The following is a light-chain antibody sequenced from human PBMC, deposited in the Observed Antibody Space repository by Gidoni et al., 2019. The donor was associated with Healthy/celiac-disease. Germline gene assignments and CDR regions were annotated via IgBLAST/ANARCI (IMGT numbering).Light chain of an antibody. J-gene: IGKJ4*01. V-gene: IGKV1-33*01. CDR1: QDISNY. Sequence: DIQMTQSPSSLSASLGDRVTITCQASQDISNYLKWYQQKPGKAPKLLIYDASNLETGVPSRFSGSGSGTDFTFTISSRQPEEIATYYCQQYDNLPLTFGGGTKVEIK. CDR2: DAS. CDR3: QQYDNLPLT.